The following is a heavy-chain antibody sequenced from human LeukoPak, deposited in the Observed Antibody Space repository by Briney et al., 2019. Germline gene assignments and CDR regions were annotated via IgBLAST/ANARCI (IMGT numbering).Heavy chain of an antibody. D-gene: IGHD4-17*01. J-gene: IGHJ2*01. V-gene: IGHV4-59*08. Sequence: PSETLSLTRTVSGGSISSHYWSWIRQPPGKGLEWIGYIYYSGSTNYNPFLKSRVTISVDTSKKQFSLKLTSVTAADTAIYYCARKAYGDFWYFDLWGRGTLVTVSS. CDR3: ARKAYGDFWYFDL. CDR2: IYYSGST. CDR1: GGSISSHY.